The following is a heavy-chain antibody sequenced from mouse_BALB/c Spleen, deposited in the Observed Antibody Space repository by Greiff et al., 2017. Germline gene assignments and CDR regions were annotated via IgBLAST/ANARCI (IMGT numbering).Heavy chain of an antibody. CDR1: GFTFSDYY. CDR3: ARDITTVGYFDV. D-gene: IGHD1-1*01. V-gene: IGHV5-4*02. Sequence: EGKVVESGGGLVKPGGSLKLSCAASGFTFSDYYMYWVRQTPEKRLEWVATISDGGSYTYYPDSVKGRFTISRDNAKNNLYLQMSSLKSEDTAMYYCARDITTVGYFDVWGAGTTVTVSS. CDR2: ISDGGSYT. J-gene: IGHJ1*01.